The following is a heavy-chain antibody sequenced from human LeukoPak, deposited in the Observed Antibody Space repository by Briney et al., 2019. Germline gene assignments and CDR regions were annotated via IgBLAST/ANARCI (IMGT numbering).Heavy chain of an antibody. J-gene: IGHJ4*02. D-gene: IGHD3-3*01. Sequence: ASVKVSCKASGYTFTGYYMHWVRQAPGQGLEWMGWINPNSGGTNYAQKFQGRVTMTRDTSISTAYMELSRLRSDDTAVYYCASSFGFWSPDIGSTHDYWGQGTLVTVSS. V-gene: IGHV1-2*02. CDR1: GYTFTGYY. CDR2: INPNSGGT. CDR3: ASSFGFWSPDIGSTHDY.